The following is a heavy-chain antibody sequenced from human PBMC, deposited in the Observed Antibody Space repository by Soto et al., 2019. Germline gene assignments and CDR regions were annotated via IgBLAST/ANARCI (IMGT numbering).Heavy chain of an antibody. CDR1: GGTFSSYA. V-gene: IGHV1-69*01. CDR3: ARGTSDMTTFDY. CDR2: IIPAFGTA. D-gene: IGHD4-17*01. Sequence: QVQLVQSGAEVTKPGSSVKVSCKASGGTFSSYAISWVRQAPGQGLEWMGGIIPAFGTANYAQKLQGRVTITADESTSTAYMELGSLRSEDTAVYYCARGTSDMTTFDYWGQGTLVTVSS. J-gene: IGHJ4*02.